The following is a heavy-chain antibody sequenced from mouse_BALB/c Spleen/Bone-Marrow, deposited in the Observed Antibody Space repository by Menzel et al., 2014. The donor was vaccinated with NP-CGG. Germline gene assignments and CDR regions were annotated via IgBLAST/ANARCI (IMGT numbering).Heavy chain of an antibody. Sequence: EVKLVESGGGLVKPGGSLKLSCAASGFAFSSYDMSWVRPTPEKRLEWVAYISSGGGSTYYPDTVKGRFTISRDNAKNTLYLQMSSLKSEDTAMYYCARTTPYAMDYWGQGTSVTVSS. CDR3: ARTTPYAMDY. CDR2: ISSGGGST. CDR1: GFAFSSYD. J-gene: IGHJ4*01. V-gene: IGHV5-12-1*01. D-gene: IGHD5-5*01.